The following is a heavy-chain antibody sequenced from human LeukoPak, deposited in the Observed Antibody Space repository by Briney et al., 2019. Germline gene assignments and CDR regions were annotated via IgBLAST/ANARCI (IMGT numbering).Heavy chain of an antibody. Sequence: SETLSLTCTVSGGSISSSSYYWGWIRQPPGKGLEWIGSIYYSGSTYYNPSLKSRVTISVDTSKNQFSLKLSSVTAADTAVYYCARDTPYYDSTRGSFDYWGQGTLVTVSS. CDR1: GGSISSSSYY. CDR2: IYYSGST. CDR3: ARDTPYYDSTRGSFDY. V-gene: IGHV4-39*07. D-gene: IGHD3-22*01. J-gene: IGHJ4*02.